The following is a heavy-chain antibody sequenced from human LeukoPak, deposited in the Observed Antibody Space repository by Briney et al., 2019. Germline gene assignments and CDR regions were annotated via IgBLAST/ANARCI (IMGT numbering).Heavy chain of an antibody. CDR2: FSSSSSYI. V-gene: IGHV3-21*01. J-gene: IGHJ4*02. Sequence: PGGSLRLSCAASGFTFSSYSMNWVRQAPGKGLEWVSSFSSSSSYIYYADSVKGRFTISRDNAKNSLYLQMNSLRAEDTAVYYCARVSYYDSSGYFDYWGQGTLVTVSS. CDR1: GFTFSSYS. D-gene: IGHD3-22*01. CDR3: ARVSYYDSSGYFDY.